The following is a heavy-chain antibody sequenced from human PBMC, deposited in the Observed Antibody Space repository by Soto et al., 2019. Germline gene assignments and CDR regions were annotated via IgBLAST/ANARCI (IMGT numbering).Heavy chain of an antibody. CDR1: GGTFSIYA. Sequence: SVKVSCKASGGTFSIYAISWVRQAALQWLDWMGGIIPIFGTANYAQKFQGRVTITADESTSTAYMELSSLRSEDTAVYYCARSHIVVVTAPYYYYGMDVWGQGTTVTVSS. D-gene: IGHD2-21*02. J-gene: IGHJ6*02. CDR2: IIPIFGTA. V-gene: IGHV1-69*13. CDR3: ARSHIVVVTAPYYYYGMDV.